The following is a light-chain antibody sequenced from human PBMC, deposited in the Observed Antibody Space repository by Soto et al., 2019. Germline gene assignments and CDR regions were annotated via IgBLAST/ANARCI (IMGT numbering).Light chain of an antibody. V-gene: IGKV3-15*01. Sequence: EIVMTQSAATLSVSPGERATLSCRASQSVSSNLAWYQQKPGQTPRLLIYGASTRATGLPARFSGSGSGTEFTLTISSLQSEDFAIYYCQQYNNWPQTFGQGTKVDIK. CDR3: QQYNNWPQT. CDR2: GAS. J-gene: IGKJ1*01. CDR1: QSVSSN.